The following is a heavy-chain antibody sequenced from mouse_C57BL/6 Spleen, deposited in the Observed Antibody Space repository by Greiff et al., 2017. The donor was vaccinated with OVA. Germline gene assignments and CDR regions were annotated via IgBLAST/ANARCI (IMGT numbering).Heavy chain of an antibody. Sequence: EVQLVESGGGLVKPGGSLKLSCAASGFTFSDYGMHWVRQAPEKGLEWVAYISSGSSTIYYADTVKGRFTISRDNAKNTLFLQMTSLRSEDTAMYYCARPGLVTATVVAPVAYWGQGTLVTVSA. CDR3: ARPGLVTATVVAPVAY. J-gene: IGHJ3*01. D-gene: IGHD1-1*01. CDR2: ISSGSSTI. CDR1: GFTFSDYG. V-gene: IGHV5-17*01.